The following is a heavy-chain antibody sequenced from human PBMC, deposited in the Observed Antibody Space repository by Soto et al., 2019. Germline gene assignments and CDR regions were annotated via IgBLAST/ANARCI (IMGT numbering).Heavy chain of an antibody. V-gene: IGHV6-1*01. CDR2: TYYRSKWYN. CDR1: GASVYSNSAA. CDR3: AREYSSSPTTFYYYYGMDV. J-gene: IGHJ6*02. Sequence: SQTLSLTCAISGASVYSNSAAWNWIRQSPSRGLEWLGRTYYRSKWYNDYAVSVKSRITINPDTSKNQFSLQLNSVTPEDTAVYYCAREYSSSPTTFYYYYGMDVWGQGTTVTVSS. D-gene: IGHD6-6*01.